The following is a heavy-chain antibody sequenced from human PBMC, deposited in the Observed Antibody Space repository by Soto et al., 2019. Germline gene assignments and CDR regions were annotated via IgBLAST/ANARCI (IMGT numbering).Heavy chain of an antibody. CDR2: INHSGST. CDR3: AREIRGGSPDY. Sequence: SETLSLTCAVYGGSFSGYYWSWIRQPPGKGLEWIGEINHSGSTNYNPSLKSRVTISVDTSKNQFSLKLSSVTAADTAVYYCAREIRGGSPDYWGQGTLVTVSS. V-gene: IGHV4-34*01. J-gene: IGHJ4*02. CDR1: GGSFSGYY. D-gene: IGHD1-26*01.